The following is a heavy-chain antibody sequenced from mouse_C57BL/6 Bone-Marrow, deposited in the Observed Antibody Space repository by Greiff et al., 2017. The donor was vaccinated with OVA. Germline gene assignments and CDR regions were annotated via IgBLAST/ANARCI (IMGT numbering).Heavy chain of an antibody. CDR2: IWSDGST. V-gene: IGHV2-6-1*01. Sequence: QVQLKESGPGLVAPSQSLSITCTVSGFSLTSYGVHWVRQPPGKGLEWLVVIWSDGSTTYTSALKSRLSISKDNSKSQVFLKMNSLQTDDTAMYYCARHRNDYDGWFAYWGQGTLVTVSA. CDR1: GFSLTSYG. CDR3: ARHRNDYDGWFAY. J-gene: IGHJ3*01. D-gene: IGHD2-4*01.